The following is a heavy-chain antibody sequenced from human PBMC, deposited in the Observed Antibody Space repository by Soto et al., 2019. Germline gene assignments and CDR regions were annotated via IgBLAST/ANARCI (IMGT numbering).Heavy chain of an antibody. CDR1: GFTFSSYG. CDR2: ISYDGSNK. CDR3: ATVSYYYYGMDV. D-gene: IGHD4-17*01. Sequence: GSLRLSCAASGFTFSSYGMHWVRQAPGKGLEWVAVISYDGSNKYYADSVKGRFTISRDNSKNKLYLQMNSLRAEDTAVYYCATVSYYYYGMDVWGQGTTVTVSS. J-gene: IGHJ6*02. V-gene: IGHV3-30*03.